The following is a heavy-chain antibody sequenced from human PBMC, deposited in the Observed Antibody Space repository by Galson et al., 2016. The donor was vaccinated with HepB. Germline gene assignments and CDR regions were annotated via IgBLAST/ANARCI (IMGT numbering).Heavy chain of an antibody. Sequence: SETLSLTCSVSGGSISSYYWSWIRQPPGKGLEWIGYIYYRGNTNYNPSLKSRVTLSVDRSKNQFSLKLSSVTAADTAVYYCARSGSYYIFDFWGQGTLVTVSS. D-gene: IGHD1-26*01. CDR3: ARSGSYYIFDF. J-gene: IGHJ4*02. CDR1: GGSISSYY. CDR2: IYYRGNT. V-gene: IGHV4-59*01.